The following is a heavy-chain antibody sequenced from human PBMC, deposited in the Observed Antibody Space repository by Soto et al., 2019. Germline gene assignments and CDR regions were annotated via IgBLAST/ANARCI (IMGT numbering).Heavy chain of an antibody. Sequence: GGSLRLSCAASGFIFTNYVITWVRQAPGKGLEWVSAISGSGGTTYYGDSVKGRFTISRDNSKNTLYLQMNSLRAEDTALYYCAKTSSATVFDHWGQGTLVTVSS. CDR1: GFIFTNYV. J-gene: IGHJ4*02. CDR2: ISGSGGTT. V-gene: IGHV3-23*01. CDR3: AKTSSATVFDH.